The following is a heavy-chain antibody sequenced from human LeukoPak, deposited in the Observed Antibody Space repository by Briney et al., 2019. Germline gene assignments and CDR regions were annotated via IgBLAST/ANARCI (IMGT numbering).Heavy chain of an antibody. Sequence: GASVKVFCKASGYTFTGYYMHWVRQAPGQGLEWMGWINPNSGGTNYAQKFKGRVTMTRDTSISTAYMELSRLRSDDTAVYYCARGLNVQLARGGDYWGQGTLVTVSS. CDR2: INPNSGGT. CDR3: ARGLNVQLARGGDY. D-gene: IGHD6-6*01. V-gene: IGHV1-2*02. J-gene: IGHJ4*02. CDR1: GYTFTGYY.